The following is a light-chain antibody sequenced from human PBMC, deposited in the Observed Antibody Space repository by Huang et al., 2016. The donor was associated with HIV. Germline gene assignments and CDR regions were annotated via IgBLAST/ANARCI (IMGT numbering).Light chain of an antibody. CDR1: LSVSTN. Sequence: ERVMTPSPATVSLSPGERATLSCRASLSVSTNLAWYQQRPGQAPRLLIYGASTRATGIPARFSGGGSGAEFTLTISSLQSEDFAVYCCQQYDNWPLTFGGGTKVQIK. CDR3: QQYDNWPLT. V-gene: IGKV3-15*01. CDR2: GAS. J-gene: IGKJ4*01.